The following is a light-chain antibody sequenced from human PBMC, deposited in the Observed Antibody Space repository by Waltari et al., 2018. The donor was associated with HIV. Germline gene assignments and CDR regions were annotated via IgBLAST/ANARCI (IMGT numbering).Light chain of an antibody. V-gene: IGKV3-15*01. Sequence: EVVMTQSPATLSVSPGERATLSCRASQSVNSHLAWYEHKPGQAPRLLIYGASTRATGFPARFSGSGSVTDVILTISSLQSDDFTVYYCQQYKHWPPYTFGQDTKLEIK. CDR1: QSVNSH. CDR3: QQYKHWPPYT. J-gene: IGKJ2*01. CDR2: GAS.